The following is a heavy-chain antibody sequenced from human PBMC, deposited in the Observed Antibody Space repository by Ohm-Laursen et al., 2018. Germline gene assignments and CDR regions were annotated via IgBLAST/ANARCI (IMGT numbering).Heavy chain of an antibody. CDR2: ISSSGSSI. Sequence: SLRLSCAASGFTFSSYGMHWVRQAPGKGLEWVSCISSSGSSINYADSVKGRFTISRDNAKNSVYLQMNSLRADDTAVYYCARDDKTVGGTQLDYWGQGTLVTVSS. CDR1: GFTFSSYG. J-gene: IGHJ4*02. V-gene: IGHV3-48*03. D-gene: IGHD1-26*01. CDR3: ARDDKTVGGTQLDY.